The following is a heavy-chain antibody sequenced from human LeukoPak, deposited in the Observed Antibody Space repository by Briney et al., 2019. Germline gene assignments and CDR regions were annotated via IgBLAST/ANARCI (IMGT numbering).Heavy chain of an antibody. V-gene: IGHV3-30*04. CDR1: GFTFSSYA. CDR2: ISYDGSHK. J-gene: IGHJ5*02. D-gene: IGHD5-24*01. Sequence: GGSLRLPCAASGFTFSSYAMHWVRQAPGKGLEWVALISYDGSHKYYADSVKDRFTISRDNSKNTLYLQMNSLRAEDTAVYYCARVVGRWLQWPGNWFDPWGQGTLVTVSS. CDR3: ARVVGRWLQWPGNWFDP.